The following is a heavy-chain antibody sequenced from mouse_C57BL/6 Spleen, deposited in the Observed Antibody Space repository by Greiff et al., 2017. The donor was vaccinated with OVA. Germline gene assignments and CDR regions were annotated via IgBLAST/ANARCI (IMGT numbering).Heavy chain of an antibody. V-gene: IGHV1-69*01. CDR3: ARRGDEDAMDY. CDR1: GYTFTSYW. Sequence: QVQLQQPGAELVMPGASVKLSCKASGYTFTSYWMHWVKQRPGQGLEWIGEIDPSDSYTNYNQKFKGKSTLTVGKSSSTAYMQLSSLTSEDSAVYYCARRGDEDAMDYWGQGTSVTVSS. D-gene: IGHD3-3*01. J-gene: IGHJ4*01. CDR2: IDPSDSYT.